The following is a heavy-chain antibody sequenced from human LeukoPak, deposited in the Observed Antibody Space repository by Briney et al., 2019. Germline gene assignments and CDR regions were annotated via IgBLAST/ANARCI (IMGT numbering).Heavy chain of an antibody. Sequence: GASVKVSCKASGYTFTSYDINWVRHAPGQGLEWMGWMNPNSGNTSYAQKFQGRVTMTRDTSTSTAYMELSSLRSEDTAVYYWAREVLEGPVFADDAFDIWGQGTMVTVSS. J-gene: IGHJ3*02. CDR3: AREVLEGPVFADDAFDI. CDR1: GYTFTSYD. V-gene: IGHV1-8*01. CDR2: MNPNSGNT. D-gene: IGHD3-3*01.